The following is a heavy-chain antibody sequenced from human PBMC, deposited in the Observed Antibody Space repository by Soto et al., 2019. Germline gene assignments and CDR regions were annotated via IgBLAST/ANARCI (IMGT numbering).Heavy chain of an antibody. CDR3: AKDWAGGYLFDY. CDR2: ISGSGGST. V-gene: IGHV3-23*01. J-gene: IGHJ4*02. Sequence: EVQLLESGGGLVQPGGSLRLSCAASGFTFSSYAMSWVRQAPGKGLEWVSAISGSGGSTYYADSVKGRFTISRDNSKNTLYLQMNSLRAEDMAVYYCAKDWAGGYLFDYWGQGTLVTVSS. D-gene: IGHD5-12*01. CDR1: GFTFSSYA.